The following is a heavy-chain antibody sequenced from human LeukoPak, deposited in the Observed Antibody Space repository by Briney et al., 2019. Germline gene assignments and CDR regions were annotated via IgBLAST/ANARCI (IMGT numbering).Heavy chain of an antibody. V-gene: IGHV1-2*02. CDR2: INPKSGDT. D-gene: IGHD6-19*01. J-gene: IGHJ4*02. Sequence: ASVTVSCKASGYTFTDYYMHWVRQAPGQGLEWMGWINPKSGDTTYAQKFQGRVTMTRDTSMSTAYMELSSLRSDDTAVYYCATVYSSGWYHDYWGQGTLVTVSS. CDR1: GYTFTDYY. CDR3: ATVYSSGWYHDY.